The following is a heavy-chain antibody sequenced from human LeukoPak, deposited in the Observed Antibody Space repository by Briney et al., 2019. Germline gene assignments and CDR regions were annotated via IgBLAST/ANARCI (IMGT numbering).Heavy chain of an antibody. J-gene: IGHJ4*02. D-gene: IGHD3-3*01. CDR2: INHSGST. CDR1: CVSLHGLC. CDR3: ARSGYDFWSGYYNY. V-gene: IGHV4-34*01. Sequence: SETPSLTRAVFCVSLHGLCRGLIPPPPGKGLEWVGEINHSGSTNYNPTLKSGVTISVDTSKNQFSLKVSSVTAADTAVYYCARSGYDFWSGYYNYWGQGTLVTVPS.